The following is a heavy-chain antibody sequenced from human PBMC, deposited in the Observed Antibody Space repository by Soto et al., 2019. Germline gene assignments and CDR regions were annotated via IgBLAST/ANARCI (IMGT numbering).Heavy chain of an antibody. CDR3: AREGHYYGSSHFDY. Sequence: SETLSLTCTVSGGSVSSGSYYWSWIRQPPGKGLEWIGYIYYSGSTNYNPSLKSRVTISVDTSKNQFSLKLSSVTAADTAVYYCAREGHYYGSSHFDYWGQGTLVTVSS. D-gene: IGHD3-22*01. V-gene: IGHV4-61*01. CDR1: GGSVSSGSYY. CDR2: IYYSGST. J-gene: IGHJ4*02.